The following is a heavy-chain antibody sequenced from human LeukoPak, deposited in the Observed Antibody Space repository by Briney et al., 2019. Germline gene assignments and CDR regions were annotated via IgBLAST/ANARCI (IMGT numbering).Heavy chain of an antibody. CDR2: IYYSGST. CDR1: GGSISSYY. J-gene: IGHJ4*02. V-gene: IGHV4-59*01. Sequence: SETLSLTCTVSGGSISSYYWSWIRQPPGKGLEWIGYIYYSGSTNYSPSLKSRVTISVDTSKNQFSLNLTSVTAADTAVYYCARDGYSYGSGLDYWGQGTLVTVSS. D-gene: IGHD5-18*01. CDR3: ARDGYSYGSGLDY.